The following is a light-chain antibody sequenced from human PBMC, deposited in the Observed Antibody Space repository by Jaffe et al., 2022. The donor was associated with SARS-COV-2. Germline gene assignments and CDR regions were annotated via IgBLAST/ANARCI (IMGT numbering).Light chain of an antibody. V-gene: IGKV3-11*01. CDR2: DTS. CDR1: QTVSSY. CDR3: QQGSNWPLT. Sequence: EIVLTQSPATLSLSPGERATLSCRASQTVSSYLAWYQQKPGQAPRLLIYDTSNRATGIPARFSGSGSGTDFTLTISSLEPEDFALYYCQQGSNWPLTFGGGTKVEIK. J-gene: IGKJ4*01.